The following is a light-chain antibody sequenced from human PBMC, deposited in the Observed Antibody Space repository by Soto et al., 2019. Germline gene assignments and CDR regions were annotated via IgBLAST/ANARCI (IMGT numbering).Light chain of an antibody. Sequence: QSALTQPPSVSGSPGQSVTISCTGTSSDVGYYNRVSWYQQPPGTAPKLMVFEVSNRPSGVPDRFSGSKSCNTASLTISGLQAEDEADYYCSSYTTSSTLVFGGGTKLTVL. CDR2: EVS. CDR3: SSYTTSSTLV. V-gene: IGLV2-18*02. J-gene: IGLJ2*01. CDR1: SSDVGYYNR.